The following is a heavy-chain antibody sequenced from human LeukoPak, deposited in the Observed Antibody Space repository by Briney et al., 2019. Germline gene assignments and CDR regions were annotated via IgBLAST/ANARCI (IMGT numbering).Heavy chain of an antibody. CDR1: GLTFSTYS. Sequence: GGSLRLSCGASGLTFSTYSMNWVRQAPGKGPEWVSYISSDSGARYYADSVKGRFTISRDNAKNSLYLQMNSLRAEDTAVYYCARATQPGFDPWGQGTLVTVSS. J-gene: IGHJ5*02. CDR2: ISSDSGAR. V-gene: IGHV3-48*01. CDR3: ARATQPGFDP. D-gene: IGHD2-15*01.